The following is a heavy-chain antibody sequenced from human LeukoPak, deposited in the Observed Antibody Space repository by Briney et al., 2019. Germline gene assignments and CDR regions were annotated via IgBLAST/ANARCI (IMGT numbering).Heavy chain of an antibody. J-gene: IGHJ3*02. V-gene: IGHV4-39*07. CDR3: ATAPHRGGGAFDI. CDR2: IYYSGST. D-gene: IGHD2-21*01. CDR1: GGSISSSSYY. Sequence: SETLSLTCTVSGGSISSSSYYWGWIRQPPGKGLEWIGSIYYSGSTYYNPSLKSRVTISVDTSKNQFSLKLSSVTAADTAVYYCATAPHRGGGAFDIWGQGTMVTVSS.